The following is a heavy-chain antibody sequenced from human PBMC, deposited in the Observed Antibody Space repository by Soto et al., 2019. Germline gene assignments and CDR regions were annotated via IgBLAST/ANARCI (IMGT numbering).Heavy chain of an antibody. D-gene: IGHD5-18*01. Sequence: QVQLVESGGGVVQPGRSLRLSCAASGFTFSSYAMHWVRQAPGKGLEWVAVISYAGSNKYYADSVKGRFTISRDNSKNTLYLQMNSLRAEDTAVYYCAREGRYSYGYLDYWGQGTLVTVSS. CDR1: GFTFSSYA. CDR3: AREGRYSYGYLDY. V-gene: IGHV3-30-3*01. J-gene: IGHJ4*02. CDR2: ISYAGSNK.